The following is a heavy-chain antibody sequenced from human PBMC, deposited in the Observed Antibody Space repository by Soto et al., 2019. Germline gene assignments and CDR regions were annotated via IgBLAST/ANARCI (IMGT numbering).Heavy chain of an antibody. D-gene: IGHD6-13*01. V-gene: IGHV4-34*01. Sequence: QVQLQQWGAGXLXPXXXXSLTXAVXGGXFXGYYWSWIRQPPGKGLEWIGEINHSGGTNYNPSLKSRITISVDTSKNQFSLKLTSVTAXDTAXYYXARTYSSSWSPLEYWGQGTLVTVSS. J-gene: IGHJ4*02. CDR2: INHSGGT. CDR3: ARTYSSSWSPLEY. CDR1: GGXFXGYY.